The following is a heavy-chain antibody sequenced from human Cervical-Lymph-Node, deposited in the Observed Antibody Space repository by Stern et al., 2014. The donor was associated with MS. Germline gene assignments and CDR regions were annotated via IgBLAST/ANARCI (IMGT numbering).Heavy chain of an antibody. CDR3: ARGVREPHWYFDL. CDR1: GGTFSNYA. V-gene: IGHV1-69*01. Sequence: DQLVESGAEVKKPGSSVKVSCKASGGTFSNYAFTWVRQAPGQGLEWMGGIIPMFATPNYSQKFQDRVTITADESTSTAYMELSSLRSEDTAVYFCARGVREPHWYFDLWGRGTLVTVSS. D-gene: IGHD3-10*01. J-gene: IGHJ2*01. CDR2: IIPMFATP.